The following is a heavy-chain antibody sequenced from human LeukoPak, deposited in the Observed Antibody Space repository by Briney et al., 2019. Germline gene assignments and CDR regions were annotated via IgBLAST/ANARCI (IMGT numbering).Heavy chain of an antibody. V-gene: IGHV3-21*01. CDR2: ISSSSSYI. CDR1: GFTFSSYS. CDR3: ARGPNSYGYDWFDP. Sequence: GGSLRLSCAASGFTFSSYSMNWVRQAPGKGLEWVSSISSSSSYIYYADSVKGRFTISRDNAKNSLYLQMNSLRAEDTAVYYCARGPNSYGYDWFDPWGQGTLVTVSS. J-gene: IGHJ5*02. D-gene: IGHD5-18*01.